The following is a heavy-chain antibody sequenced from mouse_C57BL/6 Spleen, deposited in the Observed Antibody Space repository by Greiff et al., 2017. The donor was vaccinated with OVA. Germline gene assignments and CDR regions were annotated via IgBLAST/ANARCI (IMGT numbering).Heavy chain of an antibody. CDR1: GFNIKDDY. J-gene: IGHJ1*03. CDR2: IDPENGDT. V-gene: IGHV14-4*01. CDR3: TTFCDYWYFDV. Sequence: EVQLQQSGAELVRPGASVKLSCTASGFNIKDDYMHWVKQRPEQGLEWIGWIDPENGDTEYASKFQGKATITADTSSNTAYLQLSSLTSEDTAVYYCTTFCDYWYFDVWGTGTTVTVSS.